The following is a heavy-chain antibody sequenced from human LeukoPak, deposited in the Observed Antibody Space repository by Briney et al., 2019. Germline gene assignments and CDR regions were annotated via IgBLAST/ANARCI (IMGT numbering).Heavy chain of an antibody. Sequence: GGSLRLSCAASGFTFSNNYMSWVRQAPGKGLEGVSVLYRDGPTYYSDSVKDRFTISRDNSKNTLYLQMNSLRAEDTAVYYCARDSYSGDTRVRWFDPWGQGTLVTVSS. CDR1: GFTFSNNY. D-gene: IGHD4-17*01. J-gene: IGHJ5*02. CDR3: ARDSYSGDTRVRWFDP. V-gene: IGHV3-66*01. CDR2: LYRDGPT.